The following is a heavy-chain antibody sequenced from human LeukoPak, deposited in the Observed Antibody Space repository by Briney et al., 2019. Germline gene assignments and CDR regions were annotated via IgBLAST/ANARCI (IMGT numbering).Heavy chain of an antibody. V-gene: IGHV3-21*01. CDR2: ISSSSSYI. D-gene: IGHD6-19*01. CDR1: GFTFSSYS. Sequence: GGSLRLSCAASGFTFSSYSMNWVRQAPGKGLEWVSSISSSSSYIYYADSVKGRFTISRDNSKNTLYLQMNSLRAEDTAVYYCAKDSFIGQWLALYYYYGMDVWGQGTTVTVSS. J-gene: IGHJ6*02. CDR3: AKDSFIGQWLALYYYYGMDV.